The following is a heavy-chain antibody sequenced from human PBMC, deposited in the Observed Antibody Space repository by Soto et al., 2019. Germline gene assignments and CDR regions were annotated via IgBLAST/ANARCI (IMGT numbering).Heavy chain of an antibody. CDR2: NIPIFGTA. CDR1: GGTFSSFV. D-gene: IGHD2-21*01. V-gene: IGHV1-69*13. J-gene: IGHJ4*02. Sequence: SVKVSCKASGGTFSSFVISWVLQSGLRGREWMGGNIPIFGTANYAQKFQGRVTIIADESTGTTYMELTSLRSEDTAVYYCARAPILVGETTYENYFDYWGQGTLVTVSS. CDR3: ARAPILVGETTYENYFDY.